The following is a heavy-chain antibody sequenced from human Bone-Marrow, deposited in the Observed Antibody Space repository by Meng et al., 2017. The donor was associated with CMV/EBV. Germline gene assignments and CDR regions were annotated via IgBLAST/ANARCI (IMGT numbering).Heavy chain of an antibody. CDR3: ARWGGAAFDI. V-gene: IGHV4-59*01. J-gene: IGHJ3*02. D-gene: IGHD1-26*01. Sequence: GSLRLSCTVSGGSISGYFWSWIRQPPGKGLEWIGYIHYSGSTNYSPSLKSRVTVSVDTSKNQFSLKLSSVTAADTAVYYCARWGGAAFDIWGQGTMVTVSS. CDR2: IHYSGST. CDR1: GGSISGYF.